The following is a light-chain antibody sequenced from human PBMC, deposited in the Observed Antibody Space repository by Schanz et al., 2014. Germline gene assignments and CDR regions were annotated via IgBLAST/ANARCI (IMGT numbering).Light chain of an antibody. Sequence: DIVLTQSPATLSLSPGERATLSCRASQSVSSSYLAWYQQKPGQAPSLLIYGASSRATGIPDRFSGSGSGTDFTLAISSLEPEDSAVYYCQHRSNWPLTFGGGTKVEIK. CDR1: QSVSSSY. V-gene: IGKV3D-20*02. CDR3: QHRSNWPLT. J-gene: IGKJ4*01. CDR2: GAS.